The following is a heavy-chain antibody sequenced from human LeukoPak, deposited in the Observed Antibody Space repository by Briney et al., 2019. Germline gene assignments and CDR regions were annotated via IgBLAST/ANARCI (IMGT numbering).Heavy chain of an antibody. CDR3: ARIYCGGDCYYYYYYYMDV. Sequence: SGTLSLTCTVSGGSISSYYWSWIRQPPGKGLEWIGYIYYSGSTNYNPSLKSRVTISVDTSKNQFSLKLSSVTAADTAVYYCARIYCGGDCYYYYYYYMDVWGKGTTVTVSS. J-gene: IGHJ6*03. CDR2: IYYSGST. D-gene: IGHD2-21*02. CDR1: GGSISSYY. V-gene: IGHV4-59*01.